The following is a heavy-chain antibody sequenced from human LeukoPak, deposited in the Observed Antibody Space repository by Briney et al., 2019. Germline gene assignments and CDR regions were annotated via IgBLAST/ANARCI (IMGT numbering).Heavy chain of an antibody. V-gene: IGHV4-39*01. CDR1: GGSISSSSYY. J-gene: IGHJ4*02. Sequence: PSETLSLTCTVSGGSISSSSYYWGWIRQPPGMGLEWIGNIYYSGSTYYNPSLKSRVTISVDTSKNQFSLKLTSVTAADTAVYYCARGAYGATVDYWGQGTLVTVSS. CDR2: IYYSGST. CDR3: ARGAYGATVDY. D-gene: IGHD1-26*01.